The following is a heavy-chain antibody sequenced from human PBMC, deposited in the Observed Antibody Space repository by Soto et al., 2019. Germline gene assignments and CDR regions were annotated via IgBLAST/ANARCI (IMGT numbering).Heavy chain of an antibody. J-gene: IGHJ6*02. CDR2: ISGSGGST. V-gene: IGHV3-23*01. CDR1: GFTFSSYA. CDR3: ARGEVGYCGGDCHGGYYYGMDV. Sequence: EVQLLESGGGLVQPGGSLRLSCAASGFTFSSYAMSWVRQAPGKGLEWVSAISGSGGSTYYADSVKGRFTISRDNSKNTLYLQMNSLRAEDTAVYYCARGEVGYCGGDCHGGYYYGMDVWGQGTTVTVSS. D-gene: IGHD2-21*02.